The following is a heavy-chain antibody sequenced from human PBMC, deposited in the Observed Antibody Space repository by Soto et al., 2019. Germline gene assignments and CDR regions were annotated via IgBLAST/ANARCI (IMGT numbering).Heavy chain of an antibody. J-gene: IGHJ4*02. Sequence: ASVKVSCKASGYTFTGYYMHWVRQAPGQGLEWMGWINPNSGGTNYAQKFQGWVTMTRDTSISTAYMELSRLRSDDTAVYYCARAGLMTTATIDYWGQGTLVTVSS. CDR3: ARAGLMTTATIDY. V-gene: IGHV1-2*04. CDR1: GYTFTGYY. D-gene: IGHD4-4*01. CDR2: INPNSGGT.